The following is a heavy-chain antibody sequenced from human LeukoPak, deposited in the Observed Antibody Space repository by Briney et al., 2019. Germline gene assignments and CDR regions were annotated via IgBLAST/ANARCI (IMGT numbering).Heavy chain of an antibody. CDR1: GFAFRTYS. Sequence: GRSLKLSCAASGFAFRTYSMHWVRQAPGKGLEWLAVITYDGKVQHYTDSVKSRFTISRDNSKNTLYLQMNSLRAEDTAVYYCARDLLYSSSSIPYYYYYYMDVWGKGTTVTVSS. J-gene: IGHJ6*03. CDR3: ARDLLYSSSSIPYYYYYYMDV. D-gene: IGHD6-6*01. CDR2: ITYDGKVQ. V-gene: IGHV3-30*14.